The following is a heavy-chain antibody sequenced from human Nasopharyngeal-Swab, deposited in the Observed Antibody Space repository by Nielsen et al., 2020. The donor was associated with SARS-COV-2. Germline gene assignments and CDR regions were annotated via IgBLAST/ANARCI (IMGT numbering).Heavy chain of an antibody. Sequence: GESLKISCTASGFSFNNYCMHWVRQAPGKGLEWVAVISYEGSKKHYAESVEGRFTISRDWSKSTLYLQMNSLRPEDTAMYYCAKANVIFWFGQFKSDGFDIWGQGTMVAVSS. CDR2: ISYEGSKK. CDR1: GFSFNNYC. CDR3: AKANVIFWFGQFKSDGFDI. J-gene: IGHJ3*02. V-gene: IGHV3-30*18. D-gene: IGHD3-10*01.